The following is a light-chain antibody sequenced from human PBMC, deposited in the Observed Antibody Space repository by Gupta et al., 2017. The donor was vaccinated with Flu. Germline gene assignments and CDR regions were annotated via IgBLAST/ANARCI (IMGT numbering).Light chain of an antibody. V-gene: IGLV3-21*02. J-gene: IGLJ3*02. Sequence: GGITIGSKSVDWYQQKHGQAPVVDICADSDRPSRIPERFAGSSSGNTDALASCGVEAGDEDNSYGEFWNTTSDYPFGGGTKLTVL. CDR3: EFWNTTSDYP. CDR1: TIGSKS. CDR2: ADS.